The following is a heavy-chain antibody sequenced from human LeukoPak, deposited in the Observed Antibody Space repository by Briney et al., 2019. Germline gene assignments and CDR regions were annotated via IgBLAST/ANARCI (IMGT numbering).Heavy chain of an antibody. J-gene: IGHJ5*02. V-gene: IGHV1-2*02. CDR1: GYTFTGYY. CDR3: ARAGNWNYGDGWFDP. Sequence: ASAKVSCKASGYTFTGYYMHWVRQAPGQGLEWMGWINPNSGGTNYAQKFQGRVTMTRDTSTSTAYMELSRLRSDDTAVYYCARAGNWNYGDGWFDPWGQGTLVTVSS. CDR2: INPNSGGT. D-gene: IGHD1-7*01.